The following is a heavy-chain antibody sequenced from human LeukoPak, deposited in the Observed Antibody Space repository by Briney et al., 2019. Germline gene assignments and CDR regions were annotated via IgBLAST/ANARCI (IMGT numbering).Heavy chain of an antibody. CDR1: GGSFSGYY. CDR2: INHSGST. V-gene: IGHV4-34*01. J-gene: IGHJ4*02. D-gene: IGHD4-17*01. CDR3: ATHDYGDYHY. Sequence: SETLSLTCAVYGGSFSGYYWSWIRQPPGKGLELIGEINHSGSTNYNPSLKSRVTISVDTSKNQFSLKLSSVTAADTAVYYCATHDYGDYHYWGQGTLVTVSS.